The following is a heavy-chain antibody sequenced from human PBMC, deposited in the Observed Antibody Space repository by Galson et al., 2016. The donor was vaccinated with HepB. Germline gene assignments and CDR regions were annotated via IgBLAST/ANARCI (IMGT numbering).Heavy chain of an antibody. J-gene: IGHJ6*04. CDR3: AKLNTDTIVGDV. CDR1: GFTFSSYG. CDR2: ILYDGSDK. V-gene: IGHV3-30*18. Sequence: SLRLSCAASGFTFSSYGMHWVRQAPGKGLEWVAVILYDGSDKNYAESVKGRFTISRDNSKNTLYLQMNSLRVEDTAVYYCAKLNTDTIVGDVWGKGTTVTVSS. D-gene: IGHD3-22*01.